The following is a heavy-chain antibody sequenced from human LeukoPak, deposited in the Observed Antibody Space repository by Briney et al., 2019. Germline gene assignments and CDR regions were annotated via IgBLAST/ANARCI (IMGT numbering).Heavy chain of an antibody. CDR3: AREGYGAGYYYYYYMDV. CDR2: ISAYNGNT. CDR1: GYTFTSYG. J-gene: IGHJ6*03. Sequence: ASVKVSCKASGYTFTSYGISWVRQAPGQGLEWMGWISAYNGNTNYAQKLQGRVTMTTDTSTSTAYMELRSLRSDDTAVYYCAREGYGAGYYYYYYMDVWGKGTTVTVS. D-gene: IGHD3-16*01. V-gene: IGHV1-18*01.